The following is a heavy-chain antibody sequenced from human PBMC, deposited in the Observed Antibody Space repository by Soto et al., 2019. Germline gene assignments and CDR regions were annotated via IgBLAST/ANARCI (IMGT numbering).Heavy chain of an antibody. CDR3: ARDLIGYLDY. J-gene: IGHJ4*02. Sequence: GGSLRLSCAASGFTFSSYSMNWVRQAPGKGLEWVSYISSSSSTIYYADSVKGRFTISRDNAKNSLYLQMNSLRAEDTAVYYCARDLIGYLDYWGQGTLVTVSS. CDR2: ISSSSSTI. D-gene: IGHD6-13*01. CDR1: GFTFSSYS. V-gene: IGHV3-48*04.